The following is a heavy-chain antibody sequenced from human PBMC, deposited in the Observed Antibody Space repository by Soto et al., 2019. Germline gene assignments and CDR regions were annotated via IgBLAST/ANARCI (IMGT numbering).Heavy chain of an antibody. CDR1: GYTFTSYG. D-gene: IGHD5-12*01. Sequence: GASVKVSCKASGYTFTSYGISWVRQAPGQGLEWMGWISAYNGNTNYAQKLQGRVTMTTDTSTSTAYMELRSLRSDDTAAYYCARDHVDIVAIPEEYFDYWGQGTLVTVSS. J-gene: IGHJ4*02. CDR3: ARDHVDIVAIPEEYFDY. CDR2: ISAYNGNT. V-gene: IGHV1-18*04.